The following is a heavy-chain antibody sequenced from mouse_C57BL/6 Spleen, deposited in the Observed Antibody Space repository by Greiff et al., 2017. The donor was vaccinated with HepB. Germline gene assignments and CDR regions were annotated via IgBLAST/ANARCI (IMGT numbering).Heavy chain of an antibody. J-gene: IGHJ2*01. V-gene: IGHV1-85*01. CDR1: GYTFTSYD. Sequence: VQLQESGPELVKPGASVKLSCKASGYTFTSYDINWVKQRPGQGLEWIGWIYPRDGSTKYNEKFKGKATLTVDTSSSTAYMELHSLTSEDSAVYFCARKGGAYYSNSLDYWGQGTTLTVSS. D-gene: IGHD2-5*01. CDR3: ARKGGAYYSNSLDY. CDR2: IYPRDGST.